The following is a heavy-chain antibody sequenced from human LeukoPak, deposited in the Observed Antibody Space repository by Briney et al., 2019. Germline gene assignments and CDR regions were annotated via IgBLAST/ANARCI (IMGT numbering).Heavy chain of an antibody. J-gene: IGHJ4*02. CDR3: TTTPHWLAFDY. V-gene: IGHV4-59*13. D-gene: IGHD6-19*01. CDR2: LYHSGST. Sequence: SETLSLTCTVSGDSIRSYHWSWIRQPPGKGLEWIGSLYHSGSTNYNPSLRRRVTISVDMSKNQLSLKLSSVTAADTAVYYCTTTPHWLAFDYWGEGTLVTVSS. CDR1: GDSIRSYH.